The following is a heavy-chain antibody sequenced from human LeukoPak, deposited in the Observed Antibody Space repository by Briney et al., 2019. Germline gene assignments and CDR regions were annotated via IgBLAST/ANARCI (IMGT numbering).Heavy chain of an antibody. J-gene: IGHJ4*02. CDR2: IIPILGIA. CDR1: GGTFSSYA. D-gene: IGHD3-22*01. V-gene: IGHV1-69*04. CDR3: ARGDYYDSSGH. Sequence: SVKVSCKASGGTFSSYAISWVRQAPGQGLEWMGRIIPILGIANYAQKFQGRVTITADKSTSTAYMELSSLRSEDTAMYYCARGDYYDSSGHWGQGTLVTVSS.